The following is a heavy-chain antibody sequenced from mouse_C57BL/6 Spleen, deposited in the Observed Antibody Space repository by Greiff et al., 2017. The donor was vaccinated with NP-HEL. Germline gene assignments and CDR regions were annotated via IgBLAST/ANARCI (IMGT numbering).Heavy chain of an antibody. V-gene: IGHV1-80*01. J-gene: IGHJ4*01. CDR1: GYAFSSYW. CDR2: IYPGDGDT. Sequence: QVQLQQSGAELVKPGASVKISCKASGYAFSSYWMNWVKQRPGKGLEWIGQIYPGDGDTNYNGKFKGKATLTADKSSSTAYMQLSSLTSEDSAVYFCARGELRGGDYAMDYWGQGTSVTVSS. D-gene: IGHD3-2*02. CDR3: ARGELRGGDYAMDY.